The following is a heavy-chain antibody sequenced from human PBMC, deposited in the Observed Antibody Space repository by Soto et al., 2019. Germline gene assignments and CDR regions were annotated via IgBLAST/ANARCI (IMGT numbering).Heavy chain of an antibody. V-gene: IGHV3-23*01. CDR3: VKPPVITASYYYYDMDV. J-gene: IGHJ6*02. Sequence: GGSLRLSCAASGFTFSTYPMSWVRQAPGKGLEWVSGISGSGISTYYTDSVKGRFTISRDNSKNTVFLQMNSLRDEDTAVYYCVKPPVITASYYYYDMDVWGQGTTVTVS. CDR1: GFTFSTYP. D-gene: IGHD4-4*01. CDR2: ISGSGIST.